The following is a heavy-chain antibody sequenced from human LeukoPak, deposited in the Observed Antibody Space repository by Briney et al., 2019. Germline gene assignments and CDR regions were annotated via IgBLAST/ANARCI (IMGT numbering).Heavy chain of an antibody. CDR2: ISSSGSTI. J-gene: IGHJ4*02. V-gene: IGHV3-11*01. Sequence: GGSLRLSCAASGFTFSDYYMSWLRQAPGKGLEWVSYISSSGSTIYYADSVKGRFTISRDNAKNSLCLQMNSLRAEDTAVYYCARVAKRSYMYYFDYWGQGTLVTVSS. D-gene: IGHD1-26*01. CDR1: GFTFSDYY. CDR3: ARVAKRSYMYYFDY.